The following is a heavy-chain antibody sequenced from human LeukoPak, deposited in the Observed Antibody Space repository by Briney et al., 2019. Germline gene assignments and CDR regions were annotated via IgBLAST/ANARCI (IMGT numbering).Heavy chain of an antibody. CDR2: IIPIFGTA. CDR1: GYTFTSYG. J-gene: IGHJ6*03. CDR3: AVGNYYGSGSFDYYYYMDV. D-gene: IGHD3-10*01. Sequence: ASVKVSCKASGYTFTSYGISWVRQAPGQGLEWMGGIIPIFGTANYAQKFQGRVTITADKSTSTAYMELSSLRSEDTAVYYCAVGNYYGSGSFDYYYYMDVWGKGTTVTISS. V-gene: IGHV1-69*06.